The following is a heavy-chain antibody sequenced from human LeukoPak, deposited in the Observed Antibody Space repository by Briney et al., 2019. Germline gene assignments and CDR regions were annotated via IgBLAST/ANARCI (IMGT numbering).Heavy chain of an antibody. Sequence: PGGSLRLSCAASGFTFSSYWMSWVRQAPGKGLEWVANIKQDGSEKYYVDSVKGRFTISRDNAKNTLYLQMNSLRAEDTAVYYCARATWELTIAYAFDIWGQGTMVTVSS. CDR1: GFTFSSYW. V-gene: IGHV3-7*01. D-gene: IGHD1-26*01. CDR2: IKQDGSEK. J-gene: IGHJ3*02. CDR3: ARATWELTIAYAFDI.